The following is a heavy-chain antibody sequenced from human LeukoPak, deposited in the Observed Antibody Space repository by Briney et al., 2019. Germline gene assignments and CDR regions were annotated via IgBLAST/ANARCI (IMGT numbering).Heavy chain of an antibody. CDR1: GDSFSYFY. CDR3: ARGRRGYCSGGSCPKKYYFDY. J-gene: IGHJ4*02. V-gene: IGHV4-59*12. Sequence: SETLSLTCTVSGDSFSYFYWSWIRQPPGKGLEWIGYIYNSGSTSYNPSLKSRVTILVDTSKNQFSLKLSSVTAADTAVYYCARGRRGYCSGGSCPKKYYFDYWGQGTLVTVSS. CDR2: IYNSGST. D-gene: IGHD2-15*01.